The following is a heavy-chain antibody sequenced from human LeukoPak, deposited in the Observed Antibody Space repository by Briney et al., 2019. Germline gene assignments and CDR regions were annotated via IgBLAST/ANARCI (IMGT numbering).Heavy chain of an antibody. CDR3: ASGRYSGSYAPGY. V-gene: IGHV3-48*03. J-gene: IGHJ4*02. CDR1: GFTFSSYE. D-gene: IGHD1-26*01. CDR2: ISSSGSTI. Sequence: GGSLRLSCAASGFTFSSYEMNWVRQAPGKGLEWVSYISSSGSTIYYADSVKGRFTISRDNAKNSLYLQMNSLRAEDTAVYYCASGRYSGSYAPGYWGQGTLVTVSS.